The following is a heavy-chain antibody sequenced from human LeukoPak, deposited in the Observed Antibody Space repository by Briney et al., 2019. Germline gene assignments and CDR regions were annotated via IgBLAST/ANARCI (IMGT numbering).Heavy chain of an antibody. D-gene: IGHD3-10*01. CDR2: ISWNSGSI. J-gene: IGHJ5*01. CDR1: GFTFDDYA. Sequence: PGGSLRLSCAASGFTFDDYAMHWLRQAPGKGLEWVSGISWNSGSIGYGDSVKGRFTISRDNAKTSLYLQMNSLRAEDTALCYCAKDGLVWFGELFLNWADSWGQGTLVTVSS. CDR3: AKDGLVWFGELFLNWADS. V-gene: IGHV3-9*01.